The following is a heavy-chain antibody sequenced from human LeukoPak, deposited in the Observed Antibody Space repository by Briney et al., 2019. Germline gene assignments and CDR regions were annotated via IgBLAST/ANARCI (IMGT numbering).Heavy chain of an antibody. J-gene: IGHJ4*02. Sequence: ASVKVSCKASGYTFTGYYVHWVRQAPGQGLEWMGRINPNSGGTNYAQKFQGRVTMTRDTSISTAYMELSRLRSDDTALFYCAREATTLPSPLGYWGQGTLVTVSS. V-gene: IGHV1-2*06. D-gene: IGHD4-17*01. CDR2: INPNSGGT. CDR1: GYTFTGYY. CDR3: AREATTLPSPLGY.